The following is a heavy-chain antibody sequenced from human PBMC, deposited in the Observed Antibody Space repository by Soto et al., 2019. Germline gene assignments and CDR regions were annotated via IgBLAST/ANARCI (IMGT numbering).Heavy chain of an antibody. CDR1: GGSISSGGYY. Sequence: PSETLSLTCTVSGGSISSGGYYWSWIRQPAGKGLEWIGRIYTSGSTNYNPSLKSRVTMSVDTSKNQFSLKLSSVTAADTAVYYCARDPFGEYSSSGNWFGPWGQGTLVTVSS. J-gene: IGHJ5*02. D-gene: IGHD6-6*01. V-gene: IGHV4-61*02. CDR2: IYTSGST. CDR3: ARDPFGEYSSSGNWFGP.